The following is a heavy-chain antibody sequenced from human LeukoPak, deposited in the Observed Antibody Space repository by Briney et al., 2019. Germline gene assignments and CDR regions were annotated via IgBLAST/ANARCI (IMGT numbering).Heavy chain of an antibody. J-gene: IGHJ4*02. D-gene: IGHD3-22*01. Sequence: SETLSLTCTVSGGSISSYYWSWIRQPPGKGLEWIGFMYHTGSTNYNPSLKSRVTISVDTSKNQFSLKLSSVTAADTAVYYCARGGPYYYDSSGYRAFDYWGQGTLVTVSS. CDR1: GGSISSYY. CDR2: MYHTGST. CDR3: ARGGPYYYDSSGYRAFDY. V-gene: IGHV4-59*08.